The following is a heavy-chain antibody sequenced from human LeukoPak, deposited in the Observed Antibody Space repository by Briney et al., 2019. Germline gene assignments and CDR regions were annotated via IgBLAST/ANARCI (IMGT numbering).Heavy chain of an antibody. J-gene: IGHJ6*02. CDR3: ARVGSSGWYYYGMDV. D-gene: IGHD6-19*01. Sequence: SETLSLTCTVSGGSISSHYWSWIRQPPGKGLEWIGYIYYSGSTNYNPSLKSRVTISVDTSKNQFSLKLSSVTAADTAVYYCARVGSSGWYYYGMDVWGQGTTVTVSS. CDR2: IYYSGST. V-gene: IGHV4-59*11. CDR1: GGSISSHY.